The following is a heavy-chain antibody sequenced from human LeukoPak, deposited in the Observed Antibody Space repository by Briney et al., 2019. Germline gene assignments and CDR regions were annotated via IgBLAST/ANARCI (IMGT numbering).Heavy chain of an antibody. CDR3: ARAAKGYSYGYYYSYMDV. Sequence: ASVKVTCKASGYTFTSYYMHWVRQAPGQGLEWMGIINPSGGSTSYAQKFQGRVTMTRDTSTSTVYMELSSLRSEDTAVYYCARAAKGYSYGYYYSYMDVWGKGTTVTVSS. J-gene: IGHJ6*03. CDR2: INPSGGST. D-gene: IGHD5-18*01. V-gene: IGHV1-46*01. CDR1: GYTFTSYY.